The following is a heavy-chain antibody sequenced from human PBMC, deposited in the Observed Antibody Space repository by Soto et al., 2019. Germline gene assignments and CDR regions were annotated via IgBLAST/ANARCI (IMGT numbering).Heavy chain of an antibody. CDR2: IIPIFGTA. J-gene: IGHJ6*02. V-gene: IGHV1-69*01. D-gene: IGHD2-2*01. CDR3: ARDPVGCSSTRCYSVYYYYGMDV. Sequence: QVQLVQSGAEVTKPGSSVTVSCKASGGTFSSYAISWVRQAPGQGLEWMVGIIPIFGTANYAQKFQGRVTITADESTSTAYMELRSLRSAGSAVYYCARDPVGCSSTRCYSVYYYYGMDVCGRGTTVTVAS. CDR1: GGTFSSYA.